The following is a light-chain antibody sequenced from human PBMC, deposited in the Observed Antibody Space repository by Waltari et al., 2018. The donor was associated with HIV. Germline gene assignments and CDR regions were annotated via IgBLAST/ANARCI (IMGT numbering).Light chain of an antibody. CDR3: QHLNTYPLFT. CDR1: QGIGSN. CDR2: AAS. J-gene: IGKJ3*01. V-gene: IGKV1-9*01. Sequence: DIQLTQSPSFMSASVGDRVTITCRASQGIGSNLAWYRQNPGQAPRLLIFAASTLESGVPSRFSRSGSWTEFALTIKSLQPEDFATYYCQHLNTYPLFTFGPGTTVDIK.